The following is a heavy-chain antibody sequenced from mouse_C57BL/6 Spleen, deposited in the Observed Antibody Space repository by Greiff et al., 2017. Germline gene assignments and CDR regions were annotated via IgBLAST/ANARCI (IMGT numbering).Heavy chain of an antibody. V-gene: IGHV2-9-1*01. D-gene: IGHD2-4*01. J-gene: IGHJ1*03. CDR3: ARNGDYDRYCGV. Sequence: QVQLQQSGPGLVAPSQSLSITCTVSGFSLTSYAISWVRQPPGQGLEWLGVIWTGGGTNYYSALNSRLSISKDKSKRKVFLKMNRLQTEDTARDYCARNGDYDRYCGVWGTGTTVTVSS. CDR2: IWTGGGT. CDR1: GFSLTSYA.